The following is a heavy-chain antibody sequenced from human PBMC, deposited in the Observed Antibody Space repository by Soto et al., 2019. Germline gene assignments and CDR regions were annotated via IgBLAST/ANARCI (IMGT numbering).Heavy chain of an antibody. J-gene: IGHJ4*02. CDR3: ARSRRHYYDSSGYADY. CDR2: IYYSGST. D-gene: IGHD3-22*01. CDR1: GGSVSSGSYY. Sequence: PSETLSLTCTVSGGSVSSGSYYWSWIRQPPGKGLEWIGYIYYSGSTNYNPSLKSRVTISVDTSKNQFSLKLSSVTAADTAVYYCARSRRHYYDSSGYADYWGQGTLVTVSS. V-gene: IGHV4-61*01.